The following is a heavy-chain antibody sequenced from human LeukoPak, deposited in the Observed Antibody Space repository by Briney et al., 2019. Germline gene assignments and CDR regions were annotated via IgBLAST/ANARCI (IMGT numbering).Heavy chain of an antibody. Sequence: GASVNVSCKSSGYTFTGYYIHWVRQAPGQGLEWMGWINPNSGGTKYAQKFRGRVTMTRDTSISPAYMELSRLRSDDTAVYYCARDSRAPTYYYDSSGLYGGINYYYYMDVWGKGTTVTISS. J-gene: IGHJ6*03. CDR3: ARDSRAPTYYYDSSGLYGGINYYYYMDV. CDR2: INPNSGGT. CDR1: GYTFTGYY. D-gene: IGHD3-22*01. V-gene: IGHV1-2*02.